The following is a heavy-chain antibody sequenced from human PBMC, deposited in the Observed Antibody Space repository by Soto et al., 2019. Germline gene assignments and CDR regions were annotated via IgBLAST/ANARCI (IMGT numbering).Heavy chain of an antibody. CDR1: GFTFSSYW. CDR3: ARAPYGYRGYFDY. Sequence: EVQMLESGGGLVQPGGSLRLSCAASGFTFSSYWMHWVRQAPGKGLVWVSRINSDGRSTTYADSVKGRFTISRDNAKNTLYLQMNSLRAEDTAVYYCARAPYGYRGYFDYCGQGTLVAVSS. D-gene: IGHD5-18*01. J-gene: IGHJ4*02. V-gene: IGHV3-74*02. CDR2: INSDGRST.